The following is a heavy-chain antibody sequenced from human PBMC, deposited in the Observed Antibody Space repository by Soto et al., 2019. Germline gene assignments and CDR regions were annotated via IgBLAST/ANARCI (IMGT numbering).Heavy chain of an antibody. CDR3: VRAPGPMYYSMDA. CDR1: GVTLSDSY. J-gene: IGHJ6*02. Sequence: GGSLRLSCAASGVTLSDSYIDWVRQAPGKGLEWVGRSRDRVSGYSTLYAASVKGRFAASRDDSNNLFYLEMNSLTTEDTAIYYCVRAPGPMYYSMDAWGQGTTVIVSS. V-gene: IGHV3-72*01. CDR2: SRDRVSGYST. D-gene: IGHD3-10*01.